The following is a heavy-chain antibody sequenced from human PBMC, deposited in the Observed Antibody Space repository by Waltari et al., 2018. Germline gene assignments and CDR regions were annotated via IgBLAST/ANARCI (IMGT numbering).Heavy chain of an antibody. CDR3: AREKSAYYYDSSGTGGWFDP. J-gene: IGHJ5*02. Sequence: QVQLQESGPGLVKPSQTLSLTCTVSGGSISSGGYYWSWIRQHPGKGLEWIGYISHSGSTYYNPSLKSRVTITVDRSKNQFSRKLSSVTAADTAVYYCAREKSAYYYDSSGTGGWFDPWGQGTLVTVSS. CDR2: ISHSGST. V-gene: IGHV4-31*03. D-gene: IGHD3-22*01. CDR1: GGSISSGGYY.